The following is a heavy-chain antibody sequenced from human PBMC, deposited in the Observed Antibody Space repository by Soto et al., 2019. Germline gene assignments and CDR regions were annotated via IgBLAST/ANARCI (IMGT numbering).Heavy chain of an antibody. CDR3: AKPPLYGDYISTLDY. J-gene: IGHJ4*02. Sequence: EVQLLESGGGLVQPGGSLRLSCAASGFTFSSYAMSWVRQAPGKGLEWVSAISGSGSSTYYADSVKGRFTISRDNSKNTLYLQMNSLRAEDTAVYYCAKPPLYGDYISTLDYWGQGTLVTVSS. CDR2: ISGSGSST. CDR1: GFTFSSYA. V-gene: IGHV3-23*01. D-gene: IGHD4-17*01.